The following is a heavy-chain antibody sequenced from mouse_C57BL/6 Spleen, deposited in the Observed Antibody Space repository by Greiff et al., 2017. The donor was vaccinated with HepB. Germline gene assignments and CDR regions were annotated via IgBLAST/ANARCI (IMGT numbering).Heavy chain of an antibody. V-gene: IGHV1-39*01. Sequence: EVQLQESGPELVKPGASVKISCKASGYSFTDYNMNWVKQSNGKSLEWIGVINPNYGTTSYNQKFKGKATLTVDQSSSTAYMQLNSLTSEDSAVYYCAREAITTATGYFDVWGTGTTVTVSS. D-gene: IGHD1-2*01. CDR3: AREAITTATGYFDV. J-gene: IGHJ1*03. CDR2: INPNYGTT. CDR1: GYSFTDYN.